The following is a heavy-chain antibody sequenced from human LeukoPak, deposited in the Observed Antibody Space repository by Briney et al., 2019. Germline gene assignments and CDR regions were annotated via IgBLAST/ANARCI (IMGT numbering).Heavy chain of an antibody. D-gene: IGHD3-22*01. CDR2: ISAYNGNT. CDR3: ARGSTYYYDSSGYYHLDYYYMDV. V-gene: IGHV1-18*01. CDR1: GYTFTSYG. Sequence: ASVKVSCKASGYTFTSYGISWVRQAPGQGLEWMGWISAYNGNTNYAQKLQGRVTMTTDTSTSTAYMELRSLRSDDTAVYYCARGSTYYYDSSGYYHLDYYYMDVWGKGTTVTVSS. J-gene: IGHJ6*03.